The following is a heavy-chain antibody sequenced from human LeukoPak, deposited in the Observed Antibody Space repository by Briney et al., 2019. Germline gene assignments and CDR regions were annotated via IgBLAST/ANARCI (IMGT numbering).Heavy chain of an antibody. CDR2: IKQDGSEK. D-gene: IGHD3-10*01. J-gene: IGHJ6*02. CDR1: GFSFSSHW. V-gene: IGHV3-7*01. CDR3: ARSGCSVYLESLYYYYYGMDV. Sequence: GGSLRLSCEASGFSFSSHWMTWVRRAPGKGLEWVANIKQDGSEKHYVDSVKGRFTISRDNAKNALYLEMNSLRADDTAVYYCARSGCSVYLESLYYYYYGMDVWGQGTTVTVSS.